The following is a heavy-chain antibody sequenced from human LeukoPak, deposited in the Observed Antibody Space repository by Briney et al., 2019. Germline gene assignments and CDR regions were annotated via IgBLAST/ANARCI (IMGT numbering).Heavy chain of an antibody. Sequence: SETLSLTCTVSGGSISTYYWSWIRQPAGKGLEWIGHIYTSGTTNYNPSLKSRVTMSIDTSKNQFSLKLSSITAADTAVYYCARDAKYYYGSRTYFFFEYWGQGTLLTVSS. V-gene: IGHV4-4*07. CDR2: IYTSGTT. CDR3: ARDAKYYYGSRTYFFFEY. D-gene: IGHD3-10*01. CDR1: GGSISTYY. J-gene: IGHJ4*02.